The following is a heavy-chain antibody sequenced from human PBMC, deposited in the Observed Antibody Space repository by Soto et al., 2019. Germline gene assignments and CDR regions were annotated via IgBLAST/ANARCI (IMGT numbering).Heavy chain of an antibody. CDR2: TIPIFGTA. CDR1: GGTFSSYA. CDR3: ASPGGSIAARLPYYYGMDV. Sequence: GASVKVSCKASGGTFSSYAISWVRQAPGQGLEWMGGTIPIFGTANYAQKFQGRVTITADESTSTAYMELSSLRSEDTAVYYCASPGGSIAARLPYYYGMDVWGQGTTVTVSS. V-gene: IGHV1-69*13. D-gene: IGHD6-6*01. J-gene: IGHJ6*02.